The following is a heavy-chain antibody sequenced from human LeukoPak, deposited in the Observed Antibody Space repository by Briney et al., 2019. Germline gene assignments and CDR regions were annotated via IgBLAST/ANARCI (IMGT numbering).Heavy chain of an antibody. Sequence: SETLSLTCTVSGGSISSSNWWSWVRQPPGKGLEWIGEIYHSGSTNYNPSLKSRVTISVDKSKNQFSLKLSSVTAADTAVYYCASSNTYYDILTGYNPLDYWGQGTLVTASS. CDR2: IYHSGST. CDR1: GGSISSSNW. J-gene: IGHJ4*02. V-gene: IGHV4-4*02. D-gene: IGHD3-9*01. CDR3: ASSNTYYDILTGYNPLDY.